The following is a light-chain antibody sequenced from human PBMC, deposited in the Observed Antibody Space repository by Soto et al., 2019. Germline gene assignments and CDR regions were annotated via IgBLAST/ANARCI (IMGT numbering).Light chain of an antibody. CDR2: VNSDGSH. J-gene: IGLJ2*01. CDR3: QTWGTGIYVV. Sequence: QLVLTQSPSASASLGASVKLTCTLSSGHTNNAIAWHQQKSEKGPRYLMKVNSDGSHSKGDGIPDRFSGSSSGAERYLIISRLQSEDEADYYCQTWGTGIYVVFGGGTKLTVL. CDR1: SGHTNNA. V-gene: IGLV4-69*01.